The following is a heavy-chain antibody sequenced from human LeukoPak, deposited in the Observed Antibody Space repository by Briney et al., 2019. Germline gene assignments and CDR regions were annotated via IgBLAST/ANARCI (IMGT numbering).Heavy chain of an antibody. D-gene: IGHD6-13*01. J-gene: IGHJ4*02. V-gene: IGHV4-34*01. CDR1: GGSFSGYY. Sequence: SETLSLTCAGYGGSFSGYYWSWIRQPPGKGLDWIGEINYSGSTNYNPSLKSRVTISVDTSKNQFSLKLSSVTAADTAVYYCARIREEQQLVLNVDYWGQGTLVTVSS. CDR3: ARIREEQQLVLNVDY. CDR2: INYSGST.